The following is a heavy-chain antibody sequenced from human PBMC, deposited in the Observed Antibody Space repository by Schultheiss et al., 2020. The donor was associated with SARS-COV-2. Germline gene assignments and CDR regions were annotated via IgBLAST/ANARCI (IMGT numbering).Heavy chain of an antibody. V-gene: IGHV3-21*01. CDR2: ISSSSSYI. CDR3: ARDGQYSSSFYYYGMDV. D-gene: IGHD6-6*01. J-gene: IGHJ6*02. CDR1: GFTFSSYS. Sequence: GESLKISCAASGFTFSSYSMNWVRQAPGKGLEWVSSISSSSSYIYYADSVKGRFTISRDNAKNSLYLQMNSLRAEDTAVYYCARDGQYSSSFYYYGMDVWGQGTAVTVSS.